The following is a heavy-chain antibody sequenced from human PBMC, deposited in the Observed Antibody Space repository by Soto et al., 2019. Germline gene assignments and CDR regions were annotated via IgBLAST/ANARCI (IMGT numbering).Heavy chain of an antibody. J-gene: IGHJ4*02. CDR1: GFTFSSYA. CDR2: ISYDGSNK. V-gene: IGHV3-30-3*01. CDR3: THPLEYTYSYSFDY. Sequence: GGSLRLSCAASGFTFSSYAMHWVRQAPGKGLEWVAVISYDGSNKYYADSVKGRFTISRDNSKNTLYLQMNSLRAEDTAVYYCTHPLEYTYSYSFDYWGQGTLVTVSS. D-gene: IGHD3-16*02.